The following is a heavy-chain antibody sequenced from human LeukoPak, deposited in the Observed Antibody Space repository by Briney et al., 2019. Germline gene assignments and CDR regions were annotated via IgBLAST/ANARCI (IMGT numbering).Heavy chain of an antibody. J-gene: IGHJ6*03. CDR2: ISGSGGST. CDR1: GFTFSSYA. D-gene: IGHD2-2*01. Sequence: GGSLRLSCAASGFTFSSYAMSWVRQAPGKGLEWVSAISGSGGSTYYADSVKGRFTISRDNSKNTLYLQMNSLRAEDTAVYYCATPFERSTSWGFRMYYMDVWGKGTTVTVSS. V-gene: IGHV3-23*01. CDR3: ATPFERSTSWGFRMYYMDV.